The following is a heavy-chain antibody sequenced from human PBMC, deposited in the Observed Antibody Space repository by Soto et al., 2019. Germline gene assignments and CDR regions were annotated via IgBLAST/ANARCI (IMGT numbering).Heavy chain of an antibody. CDR1: GGTFSSYT. CDR2: ISAYNGNT. Sequence: GASVKVSCKASGGTFSSYTISWVRQAPGQGLEWMGWISAYNGNTNYAQKLQGRVTMTTDTSTSTAYMELRSLRSDDTAVYYCARDHGAGTPTYHPYYYYGMDVWGQGTTVTVSS. J-gene: IGHJ6*02. V-gene: IGHV1-18*01. CDR3: ARDHGAGTPTYHPYYYYGMDV. D-gene: IGHD1-7*01.